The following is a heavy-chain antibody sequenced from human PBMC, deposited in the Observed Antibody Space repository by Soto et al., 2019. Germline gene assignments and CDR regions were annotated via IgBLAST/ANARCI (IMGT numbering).Heavy chain of an antibody. V-gene: IGHV3-74*01. Sequence: PGGSLRLSCAASGFTFSSYWMHWVRQAPGKGLVWVSRINSDGSSTSYADSVKGRFTISRDNAKNTLYLQMNSLRAEDTAVYYCARGSGMYSGSYYDAFDIWGQGTMVTVSS. CDR1: GFTFSSYW. CDR2: INSDGSST. CDR3: ARGSGMYSGSYYDAFDI. J-gene: IGHJ3*02. D-gene: IGHD1-26*01.